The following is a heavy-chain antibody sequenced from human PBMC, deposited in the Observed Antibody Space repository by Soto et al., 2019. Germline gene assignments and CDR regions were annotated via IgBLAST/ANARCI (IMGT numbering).Heavy chain of an antibody. J-gene: IGHJ5*02. CDR2: IVVGSGNA. CDR1: GFTFTSSA. D-gene: IGHD1-26*01. CDR3: AAARVGARGSDP. Sequence: SVKVSCKASGFTFTSSAVQWVRQARGQRLEWIGWIVVGSGNANYAQKFQERVTITRDMSTSTAYMELSSLRSEDTAVYYCAAARVGARGSDPWGQGTLVTVSS. V-gene: IGHV1-58*01.